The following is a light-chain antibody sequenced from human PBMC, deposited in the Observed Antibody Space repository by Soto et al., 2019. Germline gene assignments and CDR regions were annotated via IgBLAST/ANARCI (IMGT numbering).Light chain of an antibody. V-gene: IGLV1-40*01. Sequence: QPVLTQPPSVSGAPGQRVTISCTGSSSNIGAGYDVHWYRQLPGTAPKLLIYGNNNRPSGVPNRFSGSKSGTSASLAITGLQAEDEADYYCQSYDSSLSVVFGGGTKLTVL. J-gene: IGLJ3*02. CDR2: GNN. CDR3: QSYDSSLSVV. CDR1: SSNIGAGYD.